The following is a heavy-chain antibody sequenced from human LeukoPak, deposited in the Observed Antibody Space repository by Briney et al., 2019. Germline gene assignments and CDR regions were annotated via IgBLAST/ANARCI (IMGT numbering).Heavy chain of an antibody. CDR2: IYYSGST. CDR3: AMHSGWLDY. V-gene: IGHV4-59*01. Sequence: SGPTLVKPSETLSLTCTVSGGSISSYYWSWIRQPPGKGLEWIGYIYYSGSTNYNPSLKSRVTISVDTSKNQFSLKLSSVTAADTAVYYCAMHSGWLDYWGQGTLVTVSS. J-gene: IGHJ4*02. D-gene: IGHD6-19*01. CDR1: GGSISSYY.